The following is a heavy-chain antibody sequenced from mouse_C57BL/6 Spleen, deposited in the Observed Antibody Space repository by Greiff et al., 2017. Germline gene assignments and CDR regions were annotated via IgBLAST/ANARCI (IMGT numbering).Heavy chain of an antibody. D-gene: IGHD1-1*01. Sequence: VQLQQPGAELVKPGASVKLSCKASGYTFTSYWMHWVKQRPGQGLEWIGMIHPNSGSTNYNEKFKSKATLTVDKSSSTAYMQLSSLTSEDSAVYYCAPIYYYGSSYAMDYWGQGTSVTVSS. CDR3: APIYYYGSSYAMDY. J-gene: IGHJ4*01. CDR1: GYTFTSYW. CDR2: IHPNSGST. V-gene: IGHV1-64*01.